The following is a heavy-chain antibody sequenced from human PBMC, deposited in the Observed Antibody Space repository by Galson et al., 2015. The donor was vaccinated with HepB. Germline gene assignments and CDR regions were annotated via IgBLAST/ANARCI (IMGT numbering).Heavy chain of an antibody. CDR2: IRSKTANFAT. J-gene: IGHJ4*02. D-gene: IGHD6-13*01. CDR1: GFTFSGSA. V-gene: IGHV3-73*01. Sequence: SLRLSCAASGFTFSGSAIHWVRQAPGKGPEWVGRIRSKTANFATEYVESVEGRFTISRDDSKNTAYLHMNSLKTEDTAIYYCTRLGDFSGYSSRWGQGTLSPSPQ. CDR3: TRLGDFSGYSSR.